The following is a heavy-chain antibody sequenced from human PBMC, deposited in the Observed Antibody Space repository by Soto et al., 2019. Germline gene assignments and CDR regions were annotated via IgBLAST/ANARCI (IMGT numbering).Heavy chain of an antibody. CDR3: VKETIFRETEDTFDY. J-gene: IGHJ4*02. CDR1: GFTVSSNY. Sequence: GESLRLCCAASGFTVSSNYMSWVLQAPWKGLEWVSVIYSGGSTYYADSVKGRFTISRDNSKNTLYLQMMSLRAEDAAVYYCVKETIFRETEDTFDYWGQGSLVTVAS. V-gene: IGHV3-66*01. D-gene: IGHD3-9*01. CDR2: IYSGGST.